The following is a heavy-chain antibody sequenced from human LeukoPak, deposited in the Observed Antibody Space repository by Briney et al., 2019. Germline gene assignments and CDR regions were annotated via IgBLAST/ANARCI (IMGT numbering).Heavy chain of an antibody. V-gene: IGHV3-30*02. CDR3: AKDRSTGYSYGDPSLDY. CDR2: IRYDGSNK. Sequence: GGSLRLSCAASGFNFSSYGMHWVRQAPGKGLEWVAFIRYDGSNKYYADSVKGRFTISRDNSKNTLYLQMNSLRAEDTAVYYCAKDRSTGYSYGDPSLDYWGQGTLVTVSS. CDR1: GFNFSSYG. D-gene: IGHD5-18*01. J-gene: IGHJ4*02.